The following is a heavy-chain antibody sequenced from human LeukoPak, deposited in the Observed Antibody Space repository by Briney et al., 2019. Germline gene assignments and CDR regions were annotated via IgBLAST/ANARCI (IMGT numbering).Heavy chain of an antibody. V-gene: IGHV4-59*12. CDR3: ASNTGTVFDY. CDR1: GGSISSYY. J-gene: IGHJ4*02. D-gene: IGHD7-27*01. CDR2: IFYSGST. Sequence: SETLSLTCTVSGGSISSYYWSWIRQPPGKALEWIGNIFYSGSTYYSPSLKSRVTISLDTSRNQFSLKLNSVTAADTAVYYCASNTGTVFDYWGQGALVTVSS.